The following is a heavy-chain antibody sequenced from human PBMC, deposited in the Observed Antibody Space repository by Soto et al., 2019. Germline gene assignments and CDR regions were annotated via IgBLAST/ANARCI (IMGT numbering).Heavy chain of an antibody. D-gene: IGHD1-7*01. CDR2: INHSGST. CDR3: ARDPIWTYTWNYARLNYLDP. J-gene: IGHJ5*02. CDR1: GGSFSGYY. V-gene: IGHV4-34*01. Sequence: PSETLSLTCAVYGGSFSGYYWSWIRQPPGKGLEWIGEINHSGSTTYNPSLKSRVTISVDTSKNQFSLNLSSVTAADTAVYFCARDPIWTYTWNYARLNYLDPWGQGTLVTVSS.